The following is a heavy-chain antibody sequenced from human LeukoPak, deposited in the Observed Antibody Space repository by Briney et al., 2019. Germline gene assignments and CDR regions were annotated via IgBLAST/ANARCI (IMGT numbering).Heavy chain of an antibody. CDR1: GDSISGYYSGYY. CDR2: IYYSAST. Sequence: PSETLSLTCIVSGDSISGYYSGYYWSWIQQPPWKGLEWIGYIYYSASTNYNPSLKSRVTISVDTSKNQFSLKVTSVTAADTAVYYCARDRSLGITADGGQGTLVTVS. D-gene: IGHD3-10*01. J-gene: IGHJ4*02. CDR3: ARDRSLGITAD. V-gene: IGHV4-61*08.